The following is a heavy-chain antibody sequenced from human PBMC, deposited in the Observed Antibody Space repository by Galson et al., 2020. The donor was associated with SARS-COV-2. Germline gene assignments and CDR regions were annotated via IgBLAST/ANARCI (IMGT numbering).Heavy chain of an antibody. D-gene: IGHD3-22*01. CDR2: IYYSGST. J-gene: IGHJ1*01. CDR3: ARQGLRDSSGYSGYFQH. Sequence: SETLSLTCTVSGGSISSSSYYWGWIRQPPGKGLEWIGSIYYSGSTYYNPSLKSRVTISVDTSKNQFSLKLSSVTAADTAVYYCARQGLRDSSGYSGYFQHWGQGTLVTVSS. CDR1: GGSISSSSYY. V-gene: IGHV4-39*01.